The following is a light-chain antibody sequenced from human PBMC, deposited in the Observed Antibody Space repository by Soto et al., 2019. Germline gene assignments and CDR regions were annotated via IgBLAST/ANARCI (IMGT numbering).Light chain of an antibody. CDR3: QQYNSYSVT. J-gene: IGKJ1*01. CDR1: QSISTF. CDR2: DAS. Sequence: DIQMTQSPSTLSASVGDRVTITCRASQSISTFLAWYQQKPGKAPKLLIYDASSLESGVPSRFSGSGSGTEFTLTISSLQPDDFATYYCQQYNSYSVTFGQGTKVDIK. V-gene: IGKV1-5*01.